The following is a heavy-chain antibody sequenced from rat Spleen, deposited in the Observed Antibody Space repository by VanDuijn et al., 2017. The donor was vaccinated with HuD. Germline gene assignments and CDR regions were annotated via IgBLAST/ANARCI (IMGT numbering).Heavy chain of an antibody. D-gene: IGHD1-4*01. J-gene: IGHJ2*01. CDR3: ARETGYNSYFDY. CDR1: GFTFSNYY. V-gene: IGHV5-25*01. Sequence: EVQLVESGGGLVQPGRSLKLSCAASGFTFSNYYMAWVRQAPTKGLEWVAYISTGGDNTYYRDSVKGRFTISRDNAKSTLYLQLDSLRSEDTATYYCARETGYNSYFDYWGQGVLVTVSS. CDR2: ISTGGDNT.